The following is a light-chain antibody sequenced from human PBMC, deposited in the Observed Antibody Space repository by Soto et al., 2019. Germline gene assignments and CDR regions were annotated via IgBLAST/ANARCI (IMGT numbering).Light chain of an antibody. Sequence: EIVWTQTPGTVSLSPGERVTLSCRASQSVRSNLAWYQQKPGQSPRLLIYGASTRATGIPARFSGSGSGTEFTLTISSLQSEDFAVYYCQQYNNWPPITFGQGTRLEIK. CDR2: GAS. CDR1: QSVRSN. CDR3: QQYNNWPPIT. J-gene: IGKJ5*01. V-gene: IGKV3-15*01.